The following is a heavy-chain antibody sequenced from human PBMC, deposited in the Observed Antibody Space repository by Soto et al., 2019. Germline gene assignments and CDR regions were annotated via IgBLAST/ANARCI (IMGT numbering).Heavy chain of an antibody. D-gene: IGHD3-22*01. CDR3: ARDSHYYDSSGYYY. V-gene: IGHV3-64*04. CDR1: GFTLSGYA. Sequence: GGSLRLSCAASGFTLSGYAVDWVRQAPGKGLEYVSGISSNGVGTYYANSVQGRFTISRDNSKNTLYLQMNSLRAEDTAVYYCARDSHYYDSSGYYYWGQGTLVTVSS. CDR2: ISSNGVGT. J-gene: IGHJ4*02.